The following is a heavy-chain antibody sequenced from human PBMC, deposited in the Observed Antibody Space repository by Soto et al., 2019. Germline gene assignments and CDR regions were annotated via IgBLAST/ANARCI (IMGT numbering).Heavy chain of an antibody. CDR2: INSDGSST. CDR1: GFTFSSYW. CDR3: ARGRSSWYKYGMDV. D-gene: IGHD6-13*01. J-gene: IGHJ6*02. V-gene: IGHV3-74*01. Sequence: PGGSLRLSCAASGFTFSSYWMHWVRQAPGKGLVWVSRINSDGSSTSYADSVKGRFTISRDKAKNTLYLQMNSLRAEDTAVYYCARGRSSWYKYGMDVWGQGTTVTVSS.